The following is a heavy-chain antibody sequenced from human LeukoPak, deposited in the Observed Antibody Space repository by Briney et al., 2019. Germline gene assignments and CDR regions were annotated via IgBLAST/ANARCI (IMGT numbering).Heavy chain of an antibody. CDR1: GFTFSSYG. J-gene: IGHJ5*02. Sequence: GGSLRLSCAASGFTFSSYGMHWVRQAPGKGLEWVAVISYDGSNKYYADSVKGRLTISRDNPKNTLYLQMNSLRAEDTAVYYCAKAPWGASSTDWFDPWGQGTLVTVSS. V-gene: IGHV3-30*18. CDR2: ISYDGSNK. D-gene: IGHD6-6*01. CDR3: AKAPWGASSTDWFDP.